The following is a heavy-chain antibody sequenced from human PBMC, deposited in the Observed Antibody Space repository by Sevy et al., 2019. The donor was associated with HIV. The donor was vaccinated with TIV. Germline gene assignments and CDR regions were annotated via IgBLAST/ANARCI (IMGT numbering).Heavy chain of an antibody. CDR2: ISAYNGNT. CDR1: GYTFTSYG. V-gene: IGHV1-18*01. J-gene: IGHJ4*02. CDR3: ARDDVDTAMVILMH. Sequence: ASVKVSCKASGYTFTSYGISWVRQAPGQGLEWMGWISAYNGNTNYAQMLQGRVTMTTDTSTSTAYMELRSLRSDDTAVYYCARDDVDTAMVILMHWGQGTLVTVSS. D-gene: IGHD5-18*01.